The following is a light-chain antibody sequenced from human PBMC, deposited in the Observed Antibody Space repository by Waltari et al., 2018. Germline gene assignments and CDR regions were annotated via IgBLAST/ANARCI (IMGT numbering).Light chain of an antibody. Sequence: DIVMTQSPLSLPVIHGEPASISCRSSQSLLYSNGYNYLDWYLQKPGQPPQLLIYLGSNRASGVPDRFSGSGSGTDFTLKISRVEAEDVGVYYCMQGLQGYTFGQGTKLEIK. V-gene: IGKV2-28*01. CDR3: MQGLQGYT. J-gene: IGKJ2*01. CDR2: LGS. CDR1: QSLLYSNGYNY.